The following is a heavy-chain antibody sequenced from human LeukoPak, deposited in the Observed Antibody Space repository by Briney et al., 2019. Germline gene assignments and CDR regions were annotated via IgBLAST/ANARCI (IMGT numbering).Heavy chain of an antibody. J-gene: IGHJ6*02. CDR3: TTEGGYDFFYYYYGMDV. CDR1: GFTFSNAW. D-gene: IGHD5-12*01. V-gene: IGHV3-15*01. Sequence: GGSLRLSCAASGFTFSNAWISWVRQAPGKWLEWVGRIKSKTDGGTTDYAAPVKGRFTISRDDSKNTLYLQMNSLKTEDTAVYYCTTEGGYDFFYYYYGMDVWGQGTTVTVSS. CDR2: IKSKTDGGTT.